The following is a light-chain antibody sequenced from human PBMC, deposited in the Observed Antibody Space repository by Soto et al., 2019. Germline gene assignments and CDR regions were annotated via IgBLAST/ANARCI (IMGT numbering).Light chain of an antibody. CDR1: SSNIGNNY. V-gene: IGLV1-51*01. CDR3: GTWDSSLSAVV. Sequence: QSVLTQPPSVSAAPGQKVSISCSGSSSNIGNNYVSWYQHLPGAAPKVLIYDNNKRPSGIPDRFSGSKSDTSATLGITGLQTGDEADYYCGTWDSSLSAVVFGEGTKVTVL. J-gene: IGLJ2*01. CDR2: DNN.